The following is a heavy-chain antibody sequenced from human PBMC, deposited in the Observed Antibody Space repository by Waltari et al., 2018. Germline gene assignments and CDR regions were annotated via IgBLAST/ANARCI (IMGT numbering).Heavy chain of an antibody. V-gene: IGHV3-21*01. CDR3: ARRIGDYFDY. CDR1: GFTFSTFN. CDR2: ISVGSSNR. J-gene: IGHJ4*02. Sequence: EVQLVESGGGLVKPGGSLRLSCAASGFTFSTFNMNWVRQAPGKGLEWVSSISVGSSNRYYADSVRGRFTISRDSAKNSLFLQMNSLRAEDTALYYCARRIGDYFDYWGQGTLVTVSS.